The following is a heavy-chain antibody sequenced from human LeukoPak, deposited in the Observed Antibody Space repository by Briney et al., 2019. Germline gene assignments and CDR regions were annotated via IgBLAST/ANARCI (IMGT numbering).Heavy chain of an antibody. J-gene: IGHJ6*02. CDR1: GYSFTSYW. CDR3: ARQVFGVVPSYGMDV. CDR2: IYPGDSDT. V-gene: IGHV5-51*01. D-gene: IGHD3-3*01. Sequence: GESLKISCKGSGYSFTSYWIGWVRQMPGKGLEWMGIIYPGDSDTRYSPSFQGQVTISADKSISTAYLQWSSLKASDTAMYYRARQVFGVVPSYGMDVWGQGTTVTVSS.